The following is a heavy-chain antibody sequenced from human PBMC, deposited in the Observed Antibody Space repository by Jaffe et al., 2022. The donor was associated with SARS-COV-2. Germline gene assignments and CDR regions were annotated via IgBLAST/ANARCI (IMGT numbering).Heavy chain of an antibody. J-gene: IGHJ4*02. CDR2: ISSSSTYI. Sequence: EVQLVESGGGLVKPGGSLRLSCAASGFTFSSYSMNWVRQAPGKGLEWVSSISSSSTYIYYADSVKGRFTISRDNAKNSLYLQMNSLRAEDTAVYYCARAPTMGFGDYLPGYWGQGTLVTVSS. CDR1: GFTFSSYS. CDR3: ARAPTMGFGDYLPGY. V-gene: IGHV3-21*01. D-gene: IGHD4-17*01.